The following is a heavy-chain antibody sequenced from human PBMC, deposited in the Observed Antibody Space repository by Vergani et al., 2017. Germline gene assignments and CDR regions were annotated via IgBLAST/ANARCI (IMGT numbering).Heavy chain of an antibody. Sequence: QVQLQESGPGLVKPSETLSLTCTVSGGSISSYYWSWIRQPPGKGLEWIGYIYYSGSTNYNPSLKSRVTISVDTSKNQFSLERSAVTAADTAVYYCARVLRGPILSYYDGSGSSYGMDVWGQGTTVTVSS. CDR1: GGSISSYY. CDR3: ARVLRGPILSYYDGSGSSYGMDV. V-gene: IGHV4-59*01. D-gene: IGHD3-10*01. J-gene: IGHJ6*02. CDR2: IYYSGST.